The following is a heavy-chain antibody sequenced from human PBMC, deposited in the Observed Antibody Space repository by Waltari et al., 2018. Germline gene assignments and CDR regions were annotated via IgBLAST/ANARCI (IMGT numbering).Heavy chain of an antibody. CDR3: ARAKSIAADYGMDV. J-gene: IGHJ6*02. CDR1: GGSISSYY. V-gene: IGHV4-59*01. Sequence: QVQLQESGPGLVKPSETLSLTCTVSGGSISSYYWSWIRQPPGKGLEWIGYIYYSGSTNYNPSLKSRVTISVDTSKNQCSLKLSAVTAADTAVYYCARAKSIAADYGMDVWGQGTTVTVSS. CDR2: IYYSGST. D-gene: IGHD6-6*01.